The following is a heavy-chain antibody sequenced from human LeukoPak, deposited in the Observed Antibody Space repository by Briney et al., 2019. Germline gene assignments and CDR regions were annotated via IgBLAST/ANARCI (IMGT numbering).Heavy chain of an antibody. CDR1: GFTFSTYW. J-gene: IGHJ4*02. V-gene: IGHV3-7*01. Sequence: GGSLRLSCAASGFTFSTYWMTWVRQAPGKGLEWVANIKQDGGETYYVDSVKGRFTISRDNAKNSLYLQMNSLRAEDTAMYYCARDSAGNDYWGQGTLVTVSS. CDR2: IKQDGGET. D-gene: IGHD6-13*01. CDR3: ARDSAGNDY.